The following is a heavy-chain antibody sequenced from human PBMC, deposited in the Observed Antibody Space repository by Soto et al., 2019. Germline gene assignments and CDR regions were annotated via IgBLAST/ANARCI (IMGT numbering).Heavy chain of an antibody. D-gene: IGHD2-15*01. CDR3: ARGYCSGGSCYSYFDAFDI. CDR2: MNPNSGNT. J-gene: IGHJ3*02. Sequence: GASVKVSCKASGYTFTSYDINWVRQATGQGLEWMGWMNPNSGNTGYAQKFQGRVTMTRNTSISTAYMELSSLRSEDTAVYYCARGYCSGGSCYSYFDAFDIWGQGTMVTVSS. V-gene: IGHV1-8*01. CDR1: GYTFTSYD.